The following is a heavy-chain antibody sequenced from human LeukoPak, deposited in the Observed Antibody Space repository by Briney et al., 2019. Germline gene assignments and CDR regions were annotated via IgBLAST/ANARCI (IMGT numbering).Heavy chain of an antibody. J-gene: IGHJ4*02. V-gene: IGHV4-34*01. CDR2: INHSGST. CDR1: GGSFSGYY. D-gene: IGHD3-10*01. Sequence: SETLSLTCALYGGSFSGYYWSWIRQPPGKGLEGIGEINHSGSTNYNPSLKSRVTISVDTSKNQFSLKLSSVTAADTAVYYCARVGRITMVRGVLYYFDYWGQGTLVTVSS. CDR3: ARVGRITMVRGVLYYFDY.